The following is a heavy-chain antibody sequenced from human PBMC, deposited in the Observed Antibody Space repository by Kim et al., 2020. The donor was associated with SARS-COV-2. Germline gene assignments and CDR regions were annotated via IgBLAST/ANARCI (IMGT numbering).Heavy chain of an antibody. CDR3: ATHYSSSWYGGYYYYMDV. V-gene: IGHV4-59*01. D-gene: IGHD6-13*01. J-gene: IGHJ6*03. Sequence: SETLSLTCTVSGGSISSYYWSWIRQPPGKGLEWIGYIYYSGSTNYNPSLKSRVTISVDTSKNQFSLKLSSVTAADTAVYYCATHYSSSWYGGYYYYMDVWGKGTTVTVSS. CDR1: GGSISSYY. CDR2: IYYSGST.